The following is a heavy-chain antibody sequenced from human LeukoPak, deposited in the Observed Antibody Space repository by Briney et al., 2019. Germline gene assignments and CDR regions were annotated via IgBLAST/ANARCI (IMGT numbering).Heavy chain of an antibody. D-gene: IGHD3-10*01. CDR2: IYTSGST. Sequence: SETLSLTCTVSGGSISSYYWSWIRQPAGKGLEWIGRIYTSGSTNYNPSLKSRVTMSVDTSKNQFSLKLSSVTAADTAVYYCARDRKDRDYSGSGSYRRWFDPWGQGTLVTVSS. CDR1: GGSISSYY. V-gene: IGHV4-4*07. CDR3: ARDRKDRDYSGSGSYRRWFDP. J-gene: IGHJ5*02.